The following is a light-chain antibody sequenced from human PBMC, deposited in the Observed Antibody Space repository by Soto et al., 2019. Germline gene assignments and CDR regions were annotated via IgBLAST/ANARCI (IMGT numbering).Light chain of an antibody. Sequence: QATSPLSTSLGDSATMTCRASQSISRYLNWYQQKPGQAPKLXIYAASSLQSGVPSMFSGSGSGTDFTLTISSLQPEDFSPFYCQQANTFTLTFGQGTRLEIK. CDR3: QQANTFTLT. V-gene: IGKV1-39*01. J-gene: IGKJ5*01. CDR2: AAS. CDR1: QSISRY.